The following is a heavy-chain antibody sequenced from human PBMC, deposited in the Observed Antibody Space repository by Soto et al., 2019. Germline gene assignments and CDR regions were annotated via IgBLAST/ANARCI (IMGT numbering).Heavy chain of an antibody. CDR1: GYSFTSYW. J-gene: IGHJ6*02. CDR2: IYPGDSDT. D-gene: IGHD6-13*01. V-gene: IGHV5-51*01. Sequence: PGESLKISCKGSGYSFTSYWIGWVRQMHGKGLECMGIIYPGDSDTRYSPSFQGQVTISADKSISTAYLQWSGLKASDTAMYYCARTAAAGKYYYGMDVWGQGTTVTV. CDR3: ARTAAAGKYYYGMDV.